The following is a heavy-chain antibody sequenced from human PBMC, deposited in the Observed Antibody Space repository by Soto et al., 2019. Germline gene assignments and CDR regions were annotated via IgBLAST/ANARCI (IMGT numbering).Heavy chain of an antibody. J-gene: IGHJ4*02. CDR3: TTVSHY. Sequence: GWSLRLCCAGSGSTISSNWIHWGRQVPGKGLAWVGVIDSDGTGTSYADSVKGRFTISRDVAKNTVYLQMNSLRVEGTAVYHPTTVSHYCGPAPSGTLSS. CDR2: IDSDGTGT. V-gene: IGHV3-74*01. CDR1: GSTISSNW.